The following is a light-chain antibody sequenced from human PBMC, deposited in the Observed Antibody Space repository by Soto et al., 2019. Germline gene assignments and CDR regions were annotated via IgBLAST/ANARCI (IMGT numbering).Light chain of an antibody. J-gene: IGKJ1*01. CDR1: QSFNSIY. V-gene: IGKV3-20*01. CDR2: GAS. Sequence: EIVLTQSPGTLSLSPGERATLSCRASQSFNSIYLAWYQQKPGQAPRLLIYGASSRATGIPARFSGSGSGTDFTLTISRLEPEDFAVYYCQQYSSSPCTFGRGTKVDIK. CDR3: QQYSSSPCT.